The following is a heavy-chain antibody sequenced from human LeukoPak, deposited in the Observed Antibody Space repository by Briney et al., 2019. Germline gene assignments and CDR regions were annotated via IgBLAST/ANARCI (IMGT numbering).Heavy chain of an antibody. CDR2: INHSGST. D-gene: IGHD4-17*01. J-gene: IGHJ4*02. CDR1: GGSFSGYY. CDR3: ARHDYGDRDY. Sequence: SETLSLTCAVYGGSFSGYYWSWIRQPPGKGLEWIGEINHSGSTNYNPSLKSRVTISVDTSKNQFSLKLSSVTAADTAVYYCARHDYGDRDYWGQGTLVTVSS. V-gene: IGHV4-34*01.